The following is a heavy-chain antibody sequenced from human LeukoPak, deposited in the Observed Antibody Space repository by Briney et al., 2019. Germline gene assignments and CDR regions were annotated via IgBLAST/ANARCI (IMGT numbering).Heavy chain of an antibody. CDR1: GGSISSYY. J-gene: IGHJ5*02. Sequence: PSETLSLTCTVSGGSISSYYWSWIRQPPGKGLEWIGYIYYSGSTNYNPSLKSRVTISVDTSKNQFSLKLSSVTAADTAVYYCARGRGNNWFDPWGQGTLVTVSS. V-gene: IGHV4-59*01. CDR2: IYYSGST. CDR3: ARGRGNNWFDP.